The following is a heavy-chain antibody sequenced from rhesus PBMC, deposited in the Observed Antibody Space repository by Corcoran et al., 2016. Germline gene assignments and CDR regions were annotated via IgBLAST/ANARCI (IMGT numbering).Heavy chain of an antibody. V-gene: IGHV3S5*01. J-gene: IGHJ6*01. Sequence: EVQLVETGGGLVQPGGSLKLSCAASGFSFSSDGMSWVRQAPGKGLEWVSAINSGGGSTYFADSVKGRFTISRDNSKNTLSLQMNSLRAEDTAVYYCAKWNTMIVVITGGLDSWGQGVVVTVSS. CDR3: AKWNTMIVVITGGLDS. D-gene: IGHD3-28*01. CDR2: INSGGGST. CDR1: GFSFSSDG.